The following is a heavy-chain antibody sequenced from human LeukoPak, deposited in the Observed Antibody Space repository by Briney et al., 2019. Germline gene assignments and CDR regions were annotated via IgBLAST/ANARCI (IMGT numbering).Heavy chain of an antibody. CDR2: MSVSVGST. J-gene: IGHJ4*02. Sequence: GGSLRLSCAASGFTFSNYAMSWVRQAPGKGLEWVSSMSVSVGSTYYADSVKGRFTISRDNSKNTLYLQMNNLRAEDTALYYCAKNQGQWLVPVDYWGQGTLVTVSS. D-gene: IGHD6-19*01. V-gene: IGHV3-23*01. CDR1: GFTFSNYA. CDR3: AKNQGQWLVPVDY.